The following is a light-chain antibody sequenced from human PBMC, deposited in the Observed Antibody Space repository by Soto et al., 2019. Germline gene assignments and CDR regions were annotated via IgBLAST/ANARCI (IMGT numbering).Light chain of an antibody. Sequence: QSVLTQPPSASGTPGQRVTISCSGSSSNIATNTVNWYRQLPGAAPKLLIYSNNQRPSGVPDRFSASKSGTSASLAIRGLQSEDEGDYYCATWDDSLISPVFGGGTQLTVL. J-gene: IGLJ2*01. CDR2: SNN. CDR1: SSNIATNT. CDR3: ATWDDSLISPV. V-gene: IGLV1-44*01.